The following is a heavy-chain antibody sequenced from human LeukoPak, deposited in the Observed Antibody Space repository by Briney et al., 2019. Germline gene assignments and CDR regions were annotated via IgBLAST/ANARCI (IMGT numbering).Heavy chain of an antibody. D-gene: IGHD6-19*01. J-gene: IGHJ4*02. CDR2: IKRDGSQK. Sequence: GSLRLSCAASGFTFSSNWMSWVRQAPGKGLEWVANIKRDGSQKNYVDSVKGRFTISRDNAKNSLYLQMNSLRAEDTAIYYCARETPDSSGWDWGQGTLVTVSS. CDR1: GFTFSSNW. V-gene: IGHV3-7*01. CDR3: ARETPDSSGWD.